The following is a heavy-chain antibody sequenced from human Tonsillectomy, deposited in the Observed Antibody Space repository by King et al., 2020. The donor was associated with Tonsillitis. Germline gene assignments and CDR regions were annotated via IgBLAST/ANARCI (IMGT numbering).Heavy chain of an antibody. J-gene: IGHJ6*03. V-gene: IGHV1-69*01. CDR3: GSTYYDLESNYYYMDV. CDR1: GGTFSSHA. D-gene: IGHD3-3*01. Sequence: VQLVQSGAEVKKPGSSVKVSCKASGGTFSSHAISWVRQAPGQGREWMGGLIPVFGTANYAQKFQGRVTITADESTSTAYMELSSLRSEDTAVYDCGSTYYDLESNYYYMDVWGKGTTVTVSS. CDR2: LIPVFGTA.